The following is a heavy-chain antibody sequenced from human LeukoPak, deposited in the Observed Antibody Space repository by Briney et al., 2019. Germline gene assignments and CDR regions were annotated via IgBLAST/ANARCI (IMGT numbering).Heavy chain of an antibody. D-gene: IGHD3-3*01. V-gene: IGHV1-18*01. Sequence: GASVKVSCKASGYTFTSYGISWVRQAPGQGLEWMGWISAYNGNTNYAQKLQGRVTMTTDTSTSTAYMELSRLRSDDTAVYYCARDTIFGVVANWFDPWGQGTLVTVSS. J-gene: IGHJ5*02. CDR1: GYTFTSYG. CDR2: ISAYNGNT. CDR3: ARDTIFGVVANWFDP.